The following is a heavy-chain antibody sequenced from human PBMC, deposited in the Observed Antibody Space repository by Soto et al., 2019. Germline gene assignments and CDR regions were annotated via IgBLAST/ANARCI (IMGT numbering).Heavy chain of an antibody. CDR2: IYYSGST. J-gene: IGHJ4*02. Sequence: SETLSLTCTVSGGSISSSSYYWGWIRQPPGKGLEWIGSIYYSGSTYYNPSLKSRVTISVDTSKNQFSLKLSSVTAADTAVYYCARLEQVRGVIIMLDYWGQGTLVTVSS. CDR1: GGSISSSSYY. V-gene: IGHV4-39*01. CDR3: ARLEQVRGVIIMLDY. D-gene: IGHD3-10*01.